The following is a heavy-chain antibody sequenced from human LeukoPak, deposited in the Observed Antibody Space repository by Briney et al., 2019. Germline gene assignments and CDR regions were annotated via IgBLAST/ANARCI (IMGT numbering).Heavy chain of an antibody. CDR2: INHSGGT. CDR3: ARGVGWPYYYYYYMDV. J-gene: IGHJ6*03. CDR1: GGSFSGYY. Sequence: SETLSLTCAVYGGSFSGYYWSWIRQPPGKGLEWIGEINHSGGTNYNPSLKSRVTISVDTSKNQFSLKLSSVTAADTAVYYCARGVGWPYYYYYYMDVWGKGTTVTVSS. V-gene: IGHV4-34*01. D-gene: IGHD2-15*01.